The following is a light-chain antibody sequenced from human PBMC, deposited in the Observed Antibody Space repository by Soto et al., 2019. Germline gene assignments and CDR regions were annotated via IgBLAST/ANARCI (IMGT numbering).Light chain of an antibody. Sequence: QSVLTQPASVSGSPGQSITISCTGTSSDIGAYNYVSWYQQHPGKAPKLMIYDVNIRPSGVPNRFSGSKSGNTASLTISGLQAEDEADYYCTSWTTSTTMIFGGGTKLTVL. CDR2: DVN. CDR3: TSWTTSTTMI. CDR1: SSDIGAYNY. V-gene: IGLV2-14*03. J-gene: IGLJ2*01.